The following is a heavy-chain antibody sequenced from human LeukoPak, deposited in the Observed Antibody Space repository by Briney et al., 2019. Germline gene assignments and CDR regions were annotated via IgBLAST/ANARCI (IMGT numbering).Heavy chain of an antibody. Sequence: PSETLSLTCAVYGGSFSGYYWSWIRQPPGKGLEWIGEINHSGSTNYNPSLKSRVTISVDTSKNQFSLKLSSVTAADTAMYYCARDGYSYGTPGNYWGQGTLVTVAS. CDR2: INHSGST. V-gene: IGHV4-34*01. J-gene: IGHJ4*02. D-gene: IGHD5-18*01. CDR3: ARDGYSYGTPGNY. CDR1: GGSFSGYY.